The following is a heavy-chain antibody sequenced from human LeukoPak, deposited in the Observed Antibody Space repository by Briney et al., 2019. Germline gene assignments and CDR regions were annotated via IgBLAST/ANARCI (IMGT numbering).Heavy chain of an antibody. D-gene: IGHD3-10*01. Sequence: GGSLRLSCAASGFTFSSYWMHWVRQAPGKGLEWVSVISGSGDTTYSADSVKGRFTISRDNSKNTLYYQLDSLTAEDTAVDYCAKDRASATYEYFQYWGQGTQVTVSS. CDR3: AKDRASATYEYFQY. J-gene: IGHJ1*01. CDR2: ISGSGDTT. CDR1: GFTFSSYW. V-gene: IGHV3-23*01.